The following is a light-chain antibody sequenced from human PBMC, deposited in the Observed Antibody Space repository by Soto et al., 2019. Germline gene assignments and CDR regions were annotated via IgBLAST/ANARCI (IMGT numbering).Light chain of an antibody. CDR2: GAS. V-gene: IGKV3-15*01. CDR3: QQYNTWLWT. J-gene: IGKJ1*01. Sequence: EVVMTQSPATLSVSPGERATLSCRASQSVNANLAWYQQKPGQAPRLLIHGASNRATGIPARFSGSGFGTAFILTSSSLRAGDFAVYCCQQYNTWLWTFGQGSKVEI. CDR1: QSVNAN.